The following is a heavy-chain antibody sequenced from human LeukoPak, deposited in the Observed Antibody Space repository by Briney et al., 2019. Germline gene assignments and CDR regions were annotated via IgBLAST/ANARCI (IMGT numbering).Heavy chain of an antibody. CDR2: IHTSGST. CDR3: ARGGVGNHYYHSNWFDP. D-gene: IGHD3-22*01. CDR1: GDDISDIY. V-gene: IGHV4-4*09. J-gene: IGHJ5*02. Sequence: SETLSLTCAVSGDDISDIYWSWIRQPPGKGLEWIGFIHTSGSTYYIPSLKSRVTMSVDTSKNQFSLKLSSVTAADTAVYYCARGGVGNHYYHSNWFDPWGQGTLVTVSS.